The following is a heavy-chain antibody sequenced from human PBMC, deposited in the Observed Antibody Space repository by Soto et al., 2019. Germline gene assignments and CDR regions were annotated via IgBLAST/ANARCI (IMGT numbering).Heavy chain of an antibody. Sequence: PGESLKISCKGSGYSFTSYWIGWVRQMPGKGLEWVGIIYPGDSDTRYSPSFQGQVTISADKSISTAYLQWSSLKASDTAMYYCARCPPLKEYSYGCYYYGMDGWGQGNTVTVSS. V-gene: IGHV5-51*01. CDR2: IYPGDSDT. J-gene: IGHJ6*02. CDR3: ARCPPLKEYSYGCYYYGMDG. CDR1: GYSFTSYW. D-gene: IGHD5-18*01.